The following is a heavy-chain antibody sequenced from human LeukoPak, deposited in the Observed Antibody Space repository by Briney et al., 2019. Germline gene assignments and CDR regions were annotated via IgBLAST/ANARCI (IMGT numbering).Heavy chain of an antibody. CDR1: GFTVIDNY. CDR2: IYSGGST. Sequence: GGSLRLSCAASGFTVIDNYMSWVRQAPGKGLEWVSLIYSGGSTYNADSVRGRFTISRDNSKNTLYLQMNSLRVEDTAVYYCAGDPEGRTGNYYFDYWGQGTPVTVSS. D-gene: IGHD3/OR15-3a*01. V-gene: IGHV3-53*01. CDR3: AGDPEGRTGNYYFDY. J-gene: IGHJ4*02.